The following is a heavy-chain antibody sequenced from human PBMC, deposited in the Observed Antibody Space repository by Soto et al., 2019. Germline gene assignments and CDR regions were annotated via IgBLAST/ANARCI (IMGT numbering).Heavy chain of an antibody. Sequence: ESGGGVVQPGKSLRLSCAASGFTFSAYGMHWVRQGPGKGLEWVTIIWYDGSNKYYADSVKGRFTISRDNSKNTLYLQMDSLRAEDTAVYYCARAYGGNAFWYFDLWGRGTLVTVSS. CDR1: GFTFSAYG. J-gene: IGHJ2*01. CDR2: IWYDGSNK. V-gene: IGHV3-33*01. D-gene: IGHD4-17*01. CDR3: ARAYGGNAFWYFDL.